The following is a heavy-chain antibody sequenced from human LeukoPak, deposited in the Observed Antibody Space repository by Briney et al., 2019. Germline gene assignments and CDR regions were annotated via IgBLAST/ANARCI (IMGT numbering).Heavy chain of an antibody. V-gene: IGHV3-23*01. D-gene: IGHD3-16*01. CDR1: GFTFSSYA. J-gene: IGHJ3*02. CDR2: ISGSGGST. Sequence: GGSLRLSCAASGFTFSSYAMSWVRQAPGKGLEWVSAISGSGGSTYYADSVKGRFTISRDNSKNTLYLQMNSLRAEDTAVYCCAKDRIWEVTPCAFEIWGQGTMVTVSS. CDR3: AKDRIWEVTPCAFEI.